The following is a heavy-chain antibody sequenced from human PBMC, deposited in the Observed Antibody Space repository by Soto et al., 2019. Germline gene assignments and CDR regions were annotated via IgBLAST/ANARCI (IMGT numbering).Heavy chain of an antibody. D-gene: IGHD2-8*01. CDR1: GFTFSNAW. J-gene: IGHJ6*03. CDR2: IKSKTDGGTT. V-gene: IGHV3-15*01. Sequence: EVQLVESGGGLVKPGGSLRLSCAASGFTFSNAWMSWVRQAPGKGLEWVGRIKSKTDGGTTDYAAPVKGRFTISRDDSKDTLYLQMNSMKTADTAVYYCTTVGGCTNGVCYDAYYYYIAVGGKGTTVTVSS. CDR3: TTVGGCTNGVCYDAYYYYIAV.